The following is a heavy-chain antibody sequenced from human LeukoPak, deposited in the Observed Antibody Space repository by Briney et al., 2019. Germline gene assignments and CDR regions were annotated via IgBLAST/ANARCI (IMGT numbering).Heavy chain of an antibody. D-gene: IGHD2-15*01. Sequence: PSETLSLTCTVSGGSISSSSYYWGWIRQPPGKGLEWIGSIHYSGSTNYNPSLKSRVTISVDTSKNQFSLKLSSATAADTAVYYCARGYCSGGSCYSYYYYNYMDVWGKGTTVTVSS. V-gene: IGHV4-39*07. CDR1: GGSISSSSYY. CDR2: IHYSGST. CDR3: ARGYCSGGSCYSYYYYNYMDV. J-gene: IGHJ6*03.